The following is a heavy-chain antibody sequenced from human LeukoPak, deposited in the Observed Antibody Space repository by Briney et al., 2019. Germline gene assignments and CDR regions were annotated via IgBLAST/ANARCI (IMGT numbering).Heavy chain of an antibody. CDR3: ARGPVSSSGFFGY. CDR2: IGSSGGTI. V-gene: IGHV3-11*01. D-gene: IGHD6-19*01. Sequence: GGSLRLSCAASGFTFSDYHMSWIRQAPGKGLEWVSYIGSSGGTISYADSVEGRFTISRDNAKNSLYLQMNSLRAEDTAVYYCARGPVSSSGFFGYWGQGTLVTVSS. J-gene: IGHJ4*02. CDR1: GFTFSDYH.